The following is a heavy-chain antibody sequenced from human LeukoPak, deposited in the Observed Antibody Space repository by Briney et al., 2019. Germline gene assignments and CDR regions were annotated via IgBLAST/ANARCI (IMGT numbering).Heavy chain of an antibody. CDR2: ISYDGSYK. CDR1: GFTFSSYG. Sequence: GGSLRLSCAASGFTFSSYGMHWVRQAPGKGLEWVALISYDGSYKYYAGSVKGRFIISRDTSKSTLYLQMNSLRAEDTAVYHCAKVSRRGYSGYDPPTDWGQGTLVTVSS. V-gene: IGHV3-30*18. D-gene: IGHD5-12*01. CDR3: AKVSRRGYSGYDPPTD. J-gene: IGHJ4*02.